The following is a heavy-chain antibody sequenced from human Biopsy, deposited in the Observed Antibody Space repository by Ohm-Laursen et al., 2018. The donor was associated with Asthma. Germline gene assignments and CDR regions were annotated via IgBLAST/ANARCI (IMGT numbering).Heavy chain of an antibody. CDR2: INPVFCTT. D-gene: IGHD2-2*01. Sequence: GASVKVSCKSPGGTFNTYVISWVRQAPGQGLEWIGGINPVFCTTTYPQKFQDRVTITADDSTSTVYMELSSLRSEDTAVYYCARKAGSCISRTCYSLDFWGQGTLVTVSS. CDR1: GGTFNTYV. V-gene: IGHV1-69*13. CDR3: ARKAGSCISRTCYSLDF. J-gene: IGHJ4*02.